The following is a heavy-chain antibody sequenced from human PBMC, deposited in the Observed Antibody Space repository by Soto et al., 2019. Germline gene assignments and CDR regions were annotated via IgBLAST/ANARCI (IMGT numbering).Heavy chain of an antibody. J-gene: IGHJ4*02. V-gene: IGHV1-69*13. CDR2: IIPIFGTA. Sequence: SVKVSCKASGGTFSSYAIGWVRQAPGQGLEWMGGIIPIFGTANYAQKFQGRVTITADESTSTAYMELSSLRSEDTAVYYCARATYYYDSSGYYSLDYWGQGTLVTVSS. D-gene: IGHD3-22*01. CDR3: ARATYYYDSSGYYSLDY. CDR1: GGTFSSYA.